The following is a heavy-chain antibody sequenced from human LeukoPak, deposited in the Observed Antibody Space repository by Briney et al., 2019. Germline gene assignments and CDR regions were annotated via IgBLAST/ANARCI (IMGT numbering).Heavy chain of an antibody. D-gene: IGHD5-12*01. CDR2: ISAYNGNT. J-gene: IGHJ4*02. CDR3: ARDAIDIVATGGWDY. Sequence: GASVKVSCKASGYTFTSYGISWVRQAPGQGLEWMGWISAYNGNTNYAQKLQGRVTMTTDTSTSTAYMELRSLRSDDTAVYYCARDAIDIVATGGWDYWGQGTLVTVSS. CDR1: GYTFTSYG. V-gene: IGHV1-18*01.